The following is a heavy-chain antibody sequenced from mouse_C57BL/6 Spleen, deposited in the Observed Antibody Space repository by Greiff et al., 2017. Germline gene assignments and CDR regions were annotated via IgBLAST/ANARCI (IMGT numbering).Heavy chain of an antibody. CDR3: ARKTKLGRYYFDY. J-gene: IGHJ2*01. CDR2: IDPSDSST. V-gene: IGHV1-69*01. CDR1: GYTFTSYW. Sequence: VQLQQSGAELVMPGASVKLSCKASGYTFTSYWMHWVKQRPGQGLEWIGEIDPSDSSTNYNQKFKGKSTLTVDKSSSTAYMQLSSLKSEDSAVYYCARKTKLGRYYFDYWGQGTTLTVSS. D-gene: IGHD4-1*01.